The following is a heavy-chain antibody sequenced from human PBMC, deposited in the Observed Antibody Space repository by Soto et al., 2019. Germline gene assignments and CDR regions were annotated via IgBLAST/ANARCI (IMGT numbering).Heavy chain of an antibody. CDR3: TKDENNQPRFRSGGSCDPWVY. D-gene: IGHD2-15*01. CDR1: GFTFSSYA. CDR2: ISGSGGSI. V-gene: IGHV3-23*01. J-gene: IGHJ4*02. Sequence: EVQLLESGGGLVQPGGSLRLSCAASGFTFSSYAMSWVRQAPGKGLEWVSTISGSGGSIYYADSVKGRFTISRDNSKNTLYLQMGSLRAEDTTVYYCTKDENNQPRFRSGGSCDPWVYWGQVTLVTVSS.